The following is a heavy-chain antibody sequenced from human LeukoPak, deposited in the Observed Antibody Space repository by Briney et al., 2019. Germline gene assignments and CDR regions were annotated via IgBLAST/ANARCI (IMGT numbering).Heavy chain of an antibody. Sequence: GPVKVSCKASGYTFTGYYMHWVRQAPGQGLEWMGWISAYNGNTNYAQKLQGRVTMTTDTSTSTAYMGLRSLRSDDTAVYYCARDYYDSSGYYYQPIDYWGQGTLVTVSS. J-gene: IGHJ4*02. V-gene: IGHV1-18*01. CDR1: GYTFTGYY. CDR3: ARDYYDSSGYYYQPIDY. D-gene: IGHD3-22*01. CDR2: ISAYNGNT.